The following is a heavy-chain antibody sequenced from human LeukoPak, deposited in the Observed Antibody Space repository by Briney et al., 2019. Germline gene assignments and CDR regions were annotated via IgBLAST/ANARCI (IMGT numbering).Heavy chain of an antibody. CDR1: GGSISSYY. V-gene: IGHV4-59*01. CDR3: ARSGSYYTNWFDP. D-gene: IGHD3-10*01. Sequence: PSETLSLTCTVSGGSISSYYWSWIRQPPGKGLEWIGYIYYSGSTNYNPSLKSRVTISVDTSKNQFSLKLSSVTAADTAVYYCARSGSYYTNWFDPWGQGTLVTVSS. J-gene: IGHJ5*02. CDR2: IYYSGST.